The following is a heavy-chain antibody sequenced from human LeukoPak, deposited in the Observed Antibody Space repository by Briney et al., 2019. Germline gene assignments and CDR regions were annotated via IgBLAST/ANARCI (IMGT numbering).Heavy chain of an antibody. V-gene: IGHV1-69*13. J-gene: IGHJ5*02. Sequence: SVKVSCKASGGTFSSYAISWVRQAPGQELEWMGGIIPIFGTANYAQKFQGRVTITADESTSTAYMELSSLRSEDTAVYYCARDSSIMITFGGVIDSNWFDPWGQGTLVTVSS. CDR2: IIPIFGTA. CDR1: GGTFSSYA. D-gene: IGHD3-16*01. CDR3: ARDSSIMITFGGVIDSNWFDP.